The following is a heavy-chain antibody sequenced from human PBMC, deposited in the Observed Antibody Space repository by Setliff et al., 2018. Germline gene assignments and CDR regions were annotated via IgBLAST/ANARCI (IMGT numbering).Heavy chain of an antibody. CDR3: AKQGYSDSLYAFDV. Sequence: ASVKVSCKTSGYTFTTYAINWVRQAPGHGLELMGRIHPNTGSTNYLQDFQGRVTITRDTSIYTVYMELTGLTSGDTAVYYCAKQGYSDSLYAFDVWGQGTVVTVSS. D-gene: IGHD3-16*02. CDR1: GYTFTTYA. CDR2: IHPNTGST. J-gene: IGHJ3*01. V-gene: IGHV1-2*06.